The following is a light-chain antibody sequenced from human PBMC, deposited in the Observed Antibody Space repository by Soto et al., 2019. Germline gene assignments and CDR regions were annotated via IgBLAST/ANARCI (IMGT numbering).Light chain of an antibody. CDR1: SSDVGGYNY. CDR3: MSYTTSSTYV. V-gene: IGLV2-14*01. CDR2: NVS. J-gene: IGLJ1*01. Sequence: QSALTQSASVSGSPGQSITISCTGTSSDVGGYNYVSWYQQQPGKAPKLMISNVSIRPSGVSNRFSASKSGNTASLTISGLQTEDEADYYCMSYTTSSTYVFGAGTKLTVL.